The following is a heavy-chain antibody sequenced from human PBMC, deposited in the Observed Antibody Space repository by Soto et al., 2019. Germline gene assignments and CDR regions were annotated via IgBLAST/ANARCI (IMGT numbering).Heavy chain of an antibody. CDR1: GYTFTAYY. V-gene: IGHV1-2*02. CDR2: INPNSGDS. Sequence: QVQLVQSGAEVKKPGASVKVSCKASGYTFTAYYIHWVRQAPGQGLEWMGWINPNSGDSDYAQRFQGRVTMTRDKSISTAYMEGSRLTPDDTAVYYCARDRPPDYWGQGTLVTVSS. CDR3: ARDRPPDY. J-gene: IGHJ4*02.